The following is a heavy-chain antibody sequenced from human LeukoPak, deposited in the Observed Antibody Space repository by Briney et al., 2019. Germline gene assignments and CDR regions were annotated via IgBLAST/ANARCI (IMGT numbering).Heavy chain of an antibody. CDR1: GYTFTSYG. D-gene: IGHD4-17*01. J-gene: IGHJ4*02. V-gene: IGHV1-18*01. Sequence: ASVKVSCKASGYTFTSYGISWVRQAPGQGLEWMGWISAYNGDTHYAQKLQGRVSLTTDTSTSTAYMELSRLRSGDTAVYYCARDSDSATVTTFGYWGQGTLVTVSS. CDR3: ARDSDSATVTTFGY. CDR2: ISAYNGDT.